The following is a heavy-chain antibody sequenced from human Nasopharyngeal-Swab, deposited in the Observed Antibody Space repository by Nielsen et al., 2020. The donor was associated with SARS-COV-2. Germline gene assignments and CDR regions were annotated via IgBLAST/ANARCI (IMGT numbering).Heavy chain of an antibody. CDR1: GFTFSNSA. V-gene: IGHV3-23*01. D-gene: IGHD4-11*01. CDR3: ARGGLYSNYLFDY. J-gene: IGHJ4*02. Sequence: GGSLRLSCAASGFTFSNSAMSWVRQAPGKGLEWVSTISVSGGSTYYADSVRGRFTISSDNAKNMLYLQLNSLRAEDTAVYYCARGGLYSNYLFDYWGQGTLVTVSS. CDR2: ISVSGGST.